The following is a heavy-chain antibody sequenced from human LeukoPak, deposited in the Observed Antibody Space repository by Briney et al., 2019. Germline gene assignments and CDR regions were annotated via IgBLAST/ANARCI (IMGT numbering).Heavy chain of an antibody. V-gene: IGHV4-59*01. D-gene: IGHD4-17*01. CDR1: GGSISRYY. CDR3: ARRTVTTPSHFDY. Sequence: PSETLSLTCTVSGGSISRYYWSWIRQPPGKGLEWIGYISYSVGTNYNPSLKSRVTISVDTSKNQFSLKLTSVTAADTALYYCARRTVTTPSHFDYWGQGTLVTVSS. CDR2: ISYSVGT. J-gene: IGHJ4*02.